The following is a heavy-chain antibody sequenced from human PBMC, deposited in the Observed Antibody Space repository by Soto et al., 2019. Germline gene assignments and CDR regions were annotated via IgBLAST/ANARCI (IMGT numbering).Heavy chain of an antibody. Sequence: GGSLRLSCAASGFTFSSYGMHWVRQAPGKGLEWVAVIWYDGSNKYYADSVKGRFTISRDNSKNTLYLQMNSLRAEDTAVYYCARADCSGGSCYLPDYWGQGTLVTVSS. CDR2: IWYDGSNK. J-gene: IGHJ4*02. CDR1: GFTFSSYG. CDR3: ARADCSGGSCYLPDY. D-gene: IGHD2-15*01. V-gene: IGHV3-33*01.